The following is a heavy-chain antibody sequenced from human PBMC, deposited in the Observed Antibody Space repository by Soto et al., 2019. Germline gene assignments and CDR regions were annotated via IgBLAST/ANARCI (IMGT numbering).Heavy chain of an antibody. CDR1: GGTFSSYA. V-gene: IGHV1-69*01. D-gene: IGHD5-12*01. CDR2: IIPIFGTA. J-gene: IGHJ6*02. CDR3: ARDGYSGHGSSLYYYYYGMDV. Sequence: QVQLVQSGAEVKKPGSSVKVSCKASGGTFSSYAISWVRQAPGQGLEWMGGIIPIFGTANYAQKFQGRVTITADESTSTAYMELSSLRSEDTAVYYCARDGYSGHGSSLYYYYYGMDVWGQGTTVTVSS.